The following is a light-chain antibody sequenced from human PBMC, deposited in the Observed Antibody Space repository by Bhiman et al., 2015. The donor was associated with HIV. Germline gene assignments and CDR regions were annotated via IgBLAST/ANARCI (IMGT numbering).Light chain of an antibody. V-gene: IGLV3-21*01. CDR2: FDS. Sequence: SYVLTQPPSVSVASGKTAQITCGGPNFGTKSVHWYQQRPGQAPVLVISFDSDRPSGIPERFSGSNSGNSATLTISGTQAVDEADYYCQAWDSGTAVFGAGTKVTVL. CDR3: QAWDSGTAV. J-gene: IGLJ1*01. CDR1: NFGTKS.